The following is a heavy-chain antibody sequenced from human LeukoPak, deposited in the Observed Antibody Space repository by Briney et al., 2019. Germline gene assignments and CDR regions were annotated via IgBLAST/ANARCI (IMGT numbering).Heavy chain of an antibody. J-gene: IGHJ4*02. CDR3: AISRVGATSIDY. V-gene: IGHV3-11*01. CDR2: ISSSGSTI. CDR1: GFTFSDYY. D-gene: IGHD1-26*01. Sequence: GGSLRLSCAASGFTFSDYYMSWIRQAPGKGLGWVSYISSSGSTIYYADSVKGRFTISRDNAKNSLYLQMNSLRAEDTAVYYCAISRVGATSIDYWGQGTLVTVSS.